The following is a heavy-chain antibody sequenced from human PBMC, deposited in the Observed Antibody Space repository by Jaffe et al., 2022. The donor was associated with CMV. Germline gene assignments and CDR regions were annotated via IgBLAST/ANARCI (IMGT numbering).Heavy chain of an antibody. Sequence: EVQLLESGGGLVQPGGSLRLSCAASGFTFSSYAMSWVRQAPGKGLEWVSAISGSGGSTYYADSVKGRFTISRDNSKNTLYLQMNSLRAEDTAVYYCAKRSGSYYEWDYYYYGMDVWGQGTTVTVSS. V-gene: IGHV3-23*01. CDR2: ISGSGGST. CDR3: AKRSGSYYEWDYYYYGMDV. J-gene: IGHJ6*02. D-gene: IGHD1-26*01. CDR1: GFTFSSYA.